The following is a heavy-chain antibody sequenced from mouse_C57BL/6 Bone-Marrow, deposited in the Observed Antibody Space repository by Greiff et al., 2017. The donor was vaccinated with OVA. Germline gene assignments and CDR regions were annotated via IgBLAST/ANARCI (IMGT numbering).Heavy chain of an antibody. Sequence: QVTLKVCGPGILQPSQTLSLTCSFSGFSLSTFGMGVGWIRQPSGKGLEWLAHIWWDDDKYYNPALKSRLTISKDTSKNQVFLKIANVDTADTATYYCARMWTYYSNYVWYFDVWGTGTTVTVSS. D-gene: IGHD2-5*01. CDR2: IWWDDDK. CDR3: ARMWTYYSNYVWYFDV. CDR1: GFSLSTFGMG. V-gene: IGHV8-8*01. J-gene: IGHJ1*03.